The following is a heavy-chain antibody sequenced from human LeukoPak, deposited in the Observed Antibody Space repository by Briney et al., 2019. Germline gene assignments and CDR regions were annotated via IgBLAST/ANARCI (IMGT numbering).Heavy chain of an antibody. CDR1: GYTFTGYY. J-gene: IGHJ6*02. CDR3: ARGPVYDFWSGYSRGSYYYYYGMDV. V-gene: IGHV1-8*02. Sequence: ASVKVSCKASGYTFTGYYMHWVRQAPGQGLEWMGWMNPNSGNTGYAQKFQGRVTMTRNTSISTAYMELSSLRSEDTAMYYCARGPVYDFWSGYSRGSYYYYYGMDVWGQGTTVTVSS. CDR2: MNPNSGNT. D-gene: IGHD3-3*01.